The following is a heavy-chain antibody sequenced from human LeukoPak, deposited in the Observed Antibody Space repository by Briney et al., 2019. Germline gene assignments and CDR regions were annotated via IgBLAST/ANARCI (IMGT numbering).Heavy chain of an antibody. CDR2: INPNSGGT. V-gene: IGHV1-2*02. Sequence: ASVKVSCKASGYTFTGYYMHWVRQAPGQGLEWMGWINPNSGGTNYAQKFQGRVTMTRDTSISTAYMEPSRLRSDDTAVYYCARDMGIQMRFFDYWGQGTLVTVSS. CDR1: GYTFTGYY. D-gene: IGHD3-10*01. J-gene: IGHJ4*02. CDR3: ARDMGIQMRFFDY.